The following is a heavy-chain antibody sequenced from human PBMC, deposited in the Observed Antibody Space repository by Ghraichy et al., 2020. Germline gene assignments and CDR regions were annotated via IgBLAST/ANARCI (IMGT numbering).Heavy chain of an antibody. CDR2: IKYDGTEK. V-gene: IGHV3-7*01. J-gene: IGHJ6*01. CDR3: AREGRIGFHGMDV. Sequence: GGSLRLSCEGSGFIFSHYWMSWVRQAPGKGLEWVTNIKYDGTEKYYVESVKGRFIVSRESAKKSLYLQMNSLRAEDTAVYYCAREGRIGFHGMDVWGQGTTVIVSS. D-gene: IGHD2/OR15-2a*01. CDR1: GFIFSHYW.